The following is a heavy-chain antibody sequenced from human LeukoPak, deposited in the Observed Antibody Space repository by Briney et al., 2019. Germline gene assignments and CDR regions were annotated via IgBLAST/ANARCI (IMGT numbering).Heavy chain of an antibody. CDR2: IYHSGST. Sequence: PSETLSLTCAVYGGSFSGYYWSWIRQPPGKGLEWIGEIYHSGSTNYNPSLKSRVTISVDTSKNQFSLKLSSVTAADTAVYYCARGRAGTTGYWGQGTLVTVSS. J-gene: IGHJ4*02. CDR3: ARGRAGTTGY. V-gene: IGHV4-34*01. D-gene: IGHD1-7*01. CDR1: GGSFSGYY.